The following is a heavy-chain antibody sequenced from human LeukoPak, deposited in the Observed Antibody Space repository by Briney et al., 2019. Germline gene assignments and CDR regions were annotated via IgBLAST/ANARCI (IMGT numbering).Heavy chain of an antibody. V-gene: IGHV3-30*18. D-gene: IGHD5-24*01. CDR1: GFTFSSYG. CDR3: AKSTRDGYTSYDAFDI. CDR2: ISYDGSNE. Sequence: GRSLRLSCAASGFTFSSYGMHWVRQAPGKGLEWVAVISYDGSNEYYADSVKGRFTISRDNSKNTLYLQMNSLRAEDTAVYYCAKSTRDGYTSYDAFDIWGQGTMVTVSS. J-gene: IGHJ3*02.